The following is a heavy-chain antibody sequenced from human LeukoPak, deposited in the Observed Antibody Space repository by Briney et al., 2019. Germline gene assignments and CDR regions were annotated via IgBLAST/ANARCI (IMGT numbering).Heavy chain of an antibody. CDR2: INWNSGNI. V-gene: IGHV3-9*01. D-gene: IGHD5-18*01. Sequence: PGGSLRLSCAASGFTFDDYAMHWVRQAPGKGLEWVSGINWNSGNIGYADSVKGRFTISRDNAKNSLYLQMNSLRAEDTALYYCARVQTHFDVDTAMVTGSLGFDYWGQGTLVTVSS. J-gene: IGHJ4*02. CDR1: GFTFDDYA. CDR3: ARVQTHFDVDTAMVTGSLGFDY.